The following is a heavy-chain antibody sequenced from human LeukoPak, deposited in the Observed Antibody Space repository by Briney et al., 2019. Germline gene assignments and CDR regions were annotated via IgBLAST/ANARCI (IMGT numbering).Heavy chain of an antibody. V-gene: IGHV4-59*01. CDR3: ARGYSNSWSYFDY. J-gene: IGHJ4*02. CDR1: GGSISSYF. D-gene: IGHD6-13*01. CDR2: ISYSGNT. Sequence: SETLSLTCTVSGGSISSYFWSWIRQSPGKGLEWIGDISYSGNTNYNPSLQSRLTVSADTSRNQVSLKLSSVTAADTAVYYCARGYSNSWSYFDYWGQGTPVTVSS.